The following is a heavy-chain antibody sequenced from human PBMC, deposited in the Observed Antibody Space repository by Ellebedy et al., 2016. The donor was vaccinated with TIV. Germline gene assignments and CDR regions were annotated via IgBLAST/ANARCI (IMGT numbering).Heavy chain of an antibody. D-gene: IGHD5-24*01. CDR3: VKDIVGYTGMDV. CDR1: GFTFSSYT. Sequence: GESLKISCAASGFTFSSYTLNWVRQAPGKGLVWVSRINSDGSSTIYADSVKGRFTISRDNSKSTGYLQMYSLRSEDTAVYYCVKDIVGYTGMDVWGQGTTVTVSS. V-gene: IGHV3-74*01. J-gene: IGHJ6*02. CDR2: INSDGSST.